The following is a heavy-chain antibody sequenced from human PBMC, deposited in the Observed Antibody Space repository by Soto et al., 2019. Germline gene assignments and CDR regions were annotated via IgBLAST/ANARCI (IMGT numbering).Heavy chain of an antibody. J-gene: IGHJ6*02. D-gene: IGHD5-12*01. CDR1: GSTFSKSY. Sequence: GASVKVSCEASGSTFSKSYIHWGRQAPGLGLEWMGTINPSGETTSHLQKFQGRVTMTEDTSTDTAYMELSRLRSEGTAVYYCATELRKRRDGYNWREYYYYYYGMDVSGQRTTVTVSS. CDR3: ATELRKRRDGYNWREYYYYYYGMDV. CDR2: INPSGETT. V-gene: IGHV1-46*01.